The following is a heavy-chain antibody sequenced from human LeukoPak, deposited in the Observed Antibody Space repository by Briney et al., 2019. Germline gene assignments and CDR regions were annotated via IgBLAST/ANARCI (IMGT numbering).Heavy chain of an antibody. V-gene: IGHV4-39*01. CDR3: ATQAAGGPLHY. Sequence: SETLSLTCTVSGGSISSSTYYWGWVRQPPGKGLEWIGTIYHSGGTSYYPSLKSRVTISADTSKNQFSLKLTSVTAADTAVYYCATQAAGGPLHYWGQGTLVTVSS. CDR1: GGSISSSTYY. CDR2: IYHSGGT. J-gene: IGHJ4*02. D-gene: IGHD2-15*01.